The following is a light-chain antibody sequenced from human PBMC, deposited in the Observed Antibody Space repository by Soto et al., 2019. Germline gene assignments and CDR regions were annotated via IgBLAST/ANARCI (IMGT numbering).Light chain of an antibody. CDR3: QQYCSSPET. CDR1: QSVSSSC. V-gene: IGKV3-20*01. Sequence: EIVLTQSPGTLSLSPGERATLSCRASQSVSSSCLAWYQQKPGQAPRLLIYGASSRATGIPDRFSGSGSGTDFTLTISRLEPEDFAVYYCQQYCSSPETFGQGTKVDIK. J-gene: IGKJ1*01. CDR2: GAS.